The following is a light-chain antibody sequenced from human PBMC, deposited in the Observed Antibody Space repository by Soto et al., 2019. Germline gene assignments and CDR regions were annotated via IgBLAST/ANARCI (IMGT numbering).Light chain of an antibody. J-gene: IGLJ1*01. Sequence: HSVLKQPPPVSGGPGQRVTISCTGSSSNIGSTYDVQWYQQLPGTAPKLLIHGNTDRPSGVPDRFSGSKSGTSASLAITGLQADDEADYYCQSYDDSLSVHYVFGTGTKVTVL. V-gene: IGLV1-40*01. CDR1: SSNIGSTYD. CDR2: GNT. CDR3: QSYDDSLSVHYV.